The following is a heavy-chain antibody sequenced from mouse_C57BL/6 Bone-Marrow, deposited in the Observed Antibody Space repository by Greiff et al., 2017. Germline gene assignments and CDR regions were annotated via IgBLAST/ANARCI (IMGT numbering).Heavy chain of an antibody. D-gene: IGHD1-1*01. CDR2: INPYNGDT. Sequence: VQLQQSGPELVKPGDSVQISCKASGYSFTGYFMNWVMQSHGKSLEWIGRINPYNGDTFYNQKFKGKATLTVDKSSSTAHMELRSLTSEDSAVYYCAREGDYYGSSPYAMDYWGQGTSVTVSS. CDR3: AREGDYYGSSPYAMDY. CDR1: GYSFTGYF. V-gene: IGHV1-20*01. J-gene: IGHJ4*01.